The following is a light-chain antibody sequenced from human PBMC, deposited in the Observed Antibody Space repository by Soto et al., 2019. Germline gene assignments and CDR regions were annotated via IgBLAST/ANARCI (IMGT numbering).Light chain of an antibody. CDR1: SSDVGGYDS. J-gene: IGLJ1*01. CDR2: EVT. Sequence: QSALTQPPSASGSPGQSVTISCTGTSSDVGGYDSVSWYQQHPGKAPKFMIYEVTKRPSGVPDRFSGSKSGNTASLTVSGLQAEDEADYYCSSYAGSNNFVFGTGTKLTVL. V-gene: IGLV2-8*01. CDR3: SSYAGSNNFV.